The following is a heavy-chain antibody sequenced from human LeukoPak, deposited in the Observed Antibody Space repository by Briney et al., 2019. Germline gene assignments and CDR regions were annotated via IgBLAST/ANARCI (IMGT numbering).Heavy chain of an antibody. CDR3: AREQGGDYYDSSGYPLDY. V-gene: IGHV4-38-2*02. J-gene: IGHJ4*02. CDR2: IYHSGST. CDR1: GYSISSGYY. D-gene: IGHD3-22*01. Sequence: TSETLSLTCTVSGYSISSGYYWGWIRQPPGKGLEWIGSIYHSGSTYYNPSLKSRVTISVDTSKNQFSLKLSSVTAADTAVYYCAREQGGDYYDSSGYPLDYWGQGTLVTVSS.